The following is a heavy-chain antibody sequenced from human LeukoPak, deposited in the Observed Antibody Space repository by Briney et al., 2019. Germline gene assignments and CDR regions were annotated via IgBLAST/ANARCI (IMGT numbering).Heavy chain of an antibody. V-gene: IGHV3-48*01. CDR2: ISSSSSTI. CDR1: GFAFSSYG. Sequence: GGSLRLSCAASGFAFSSYGMSWVRQAPGKGLEWVSYISSSSSTIYYADSVKGRFTISRDNAKNSLYLQMNSLRAEDTAVYYCASYKRGVRGYMDVWGKGTTVTISS. D-gene: IGHD3-10*01. CDR3: ASYKRGVRGYMDV. J-gene: IGHJ6*03.